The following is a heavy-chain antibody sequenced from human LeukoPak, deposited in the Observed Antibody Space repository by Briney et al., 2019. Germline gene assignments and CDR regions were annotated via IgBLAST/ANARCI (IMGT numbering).Heavy chain of an antibody. V-gene: IGHV3-23*01. CDR2: ISGSAAGT. J-gene: IGHJ4*02. CDR1: GFTFSSYA. CDR3: ARDYSYAYFD. D-gene: IGHD5-18*01. Sequence: GGSLRLSCAASGFTFSSYAMSWVRQAPGKGLESVSAISGSAAGTYYADSVKGRFTISRDNSKNTLYLQMNSLRDVDTAVYYCARDYSYAYFDWGQGTLVTVSS.